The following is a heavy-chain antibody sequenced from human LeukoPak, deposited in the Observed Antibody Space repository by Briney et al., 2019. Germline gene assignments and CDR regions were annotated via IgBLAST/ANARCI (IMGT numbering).Heavy chain of an antibody. V-gene: IGHV4-39*07. CDR2: VYYSGTT. Sequence: PSETLSLTCSVSGGSISLSYYYWGWIRQPPGTALEWIGSVYYSGTTSYNPSLKSRVTISVDMSKNHFSLRLSSVTAADTAMYFCARRAELGMRYFDSWGQGALLTVSS. D-gene: IGHD3-16*01. CDR3: ARRAELGMRYFDS. CDR1: GGSISLSYYY. J-gene: IGHJ4*02.